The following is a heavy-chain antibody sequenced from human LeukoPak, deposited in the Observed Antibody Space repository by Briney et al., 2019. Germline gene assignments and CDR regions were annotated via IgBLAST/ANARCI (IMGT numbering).Heavy chain of an antibody. CDR1: GGSFSGYY. V-gene: IGHV4-34*01. D-gene: IGHD7-27*01. Sequence: SETLFLTCAVYGGSFSGYYWSWIRQPPGKGLEWIGEINHSGSTNYNPSLKSRVTISVDTSKNQFSLKLSSVTAADTAVYYCARSRNWGYYYYYYMDVWGKGTTVTVSS. CDR2: INHSGST. J-gene: IGHJ6*03. CDR3: ARSRNWGYYYYYYMDV.